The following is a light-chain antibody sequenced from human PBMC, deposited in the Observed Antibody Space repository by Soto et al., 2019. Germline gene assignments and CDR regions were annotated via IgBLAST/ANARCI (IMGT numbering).Light chain of an antibody. Sequence: QSVLTQPPSASGTPWQRVTISCFGSSSNIGSGYDVHWYQQLPGTAPKLLIYGNTNRPSGVPDRFSASTSATSASLAITGLQAEDEGDYYCPSYDNRLSGYVFVTGTKVT. V-gene: IGLV1-40*01. CDR1: SSNIGSGYD. CDR2: GNT. J-gene: IGLJ1*01. CDR3: PSYDNRLSGYV.